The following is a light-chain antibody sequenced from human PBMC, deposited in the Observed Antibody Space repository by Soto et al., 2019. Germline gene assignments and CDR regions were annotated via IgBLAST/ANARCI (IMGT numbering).Light chain of an antibody. Sequence: DIQMTQSPSYLSASVGDRVTITCRASQSISSYLNWYQQKPGKVPKLLIYAASTLQSGVPSRFSGSGSGTDFTLTISNLQPEDFATYYCQQATSFPRTFGQGTKVDIK. CDR2: AAS. CDR3: QQATSFPRT. CDR1: QSISSY. V-gene: IGKV1-27*01. J-gene: IGKJ1*01.